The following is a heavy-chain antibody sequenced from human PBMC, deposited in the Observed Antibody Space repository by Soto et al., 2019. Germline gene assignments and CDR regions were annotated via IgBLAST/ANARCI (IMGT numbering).Heavy chain of an antibody. CDR3: ARNLFGGDYYYYGMDV. CDR1: GFTFSSYG. V-gene: IGHV3-33*01. CDR2: IWYDGSNK. J-gene: IGHJ6*02. Sequence: GGSLRLSCAASGFTFSSYGMHWVRQAPGKGLEWVAVIWYDGSNKYYADSVKGRFTISRDNSKNTLYLQMNSLRAEDTAVYYCARNLFGGDYYYYGMDVWGQGTTVTVSS. D-gene: IGHD3-16*01.